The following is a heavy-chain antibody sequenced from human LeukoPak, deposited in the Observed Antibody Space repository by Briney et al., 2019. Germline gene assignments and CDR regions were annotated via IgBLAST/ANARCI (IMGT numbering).Heavy chain of an antibody. CDR1: GFTFSSYW. V-gene: IGHV3-74*01. CDR2: INSDGSST. D-gene: IGHD5-18*01. J-gene: IGHJ3*02. CDR3: ARDAGGYQDAFDI. Sequence: SGGSLRLSCAASGFTFSSYWMHWVRQAPGKGLVWVSRINSDGSSTSYADSVKGRFTISRDNAKDTLYLQMNSLRAEDTAVYYCARDAGGYQDAFDIWGQGTMVTVSS.